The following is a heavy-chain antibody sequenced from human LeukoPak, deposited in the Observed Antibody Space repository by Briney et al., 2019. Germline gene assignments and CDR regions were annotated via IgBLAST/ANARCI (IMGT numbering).Heavy chain of an antibody. J-gene: IGHJ6*02. D-gene: IGHD4-23*01. V-gene: IGHV3-23*01. CDR2: ISGSDGTT. Sequence: GGSLRLSCATSGFTFSSYAMSWVRQAPGKGLEWVSGISGSDGTTYYADSVKGRFTISRDNSKNTLYLQMNSLRAEDTAVYYCAKENSESGPVWGQGTTVTVSS. CDR1: GFTFSSYA. CDR3: AKENSESGPV.